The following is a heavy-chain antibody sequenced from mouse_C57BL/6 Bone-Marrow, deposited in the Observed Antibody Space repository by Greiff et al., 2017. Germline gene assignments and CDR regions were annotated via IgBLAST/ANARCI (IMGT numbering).Heavy chain of an antibody. CDR1: GYTFTSYW. CDR2: TYPSDSET. J-gene: IGHJ2*01. Sequence: QVQLQQPGAELVRPGSSVKLSCKASGYTFTSYWMDWVKQRPGQGLEWIGNTYPSDSETHYNQKFKDKATLTVDKSSSTAYMQLSSLTSEDSAVYYCARRGIVTSYYFDYWGQGTTLTVSS. V-gene: IGHV1-61*01. D-gene: IGHD2-5*01. CDR3: ARRGIVTSYYFDY.